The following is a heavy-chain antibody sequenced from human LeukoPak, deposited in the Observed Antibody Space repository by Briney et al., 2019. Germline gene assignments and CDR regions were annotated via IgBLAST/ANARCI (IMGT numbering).Heavy chain of an antibody. J-gene: IGHJ4*02. V-gene: IGHV6-1*01. CDR3: ARERKEAIAAAGTHDY. Sequence: SQTLSLTCAISVDSVSSNSAAWNWIRQCPSRGLEWLGRTYYRSKWYNDYAVSVKSRITINPDTSKNQFSLQLNSVTPEDTAVYYCARERKEAIAAAGTHDYWGQGTLVTVSS. CDR2: TYYRSKWYN. CDR1: VDSVSSNSAA. D-gene: IGHD6-13*01.